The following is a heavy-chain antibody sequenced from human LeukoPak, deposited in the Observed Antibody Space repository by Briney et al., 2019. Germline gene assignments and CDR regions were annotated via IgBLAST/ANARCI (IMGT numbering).Heavy chain of an antibody. Sequence: ASVKVSCKASGYTFTSYYMHWVRQAPGQGLEWMGIINPSGGSTSYAQKFQGRITMTRDTSTSTVYMELSSLRSEDTAVYYCARDTCTNGVCYIPWGQGTLVTVSS. D-gene: IGHD2-8*01. J-gene: IGHJ5*02. CDR3: ARDTCTNGVCYIP. CDR1: GYTFTSYY. CDR2: INPSGGST. V-gene: IGHV1-46*01.